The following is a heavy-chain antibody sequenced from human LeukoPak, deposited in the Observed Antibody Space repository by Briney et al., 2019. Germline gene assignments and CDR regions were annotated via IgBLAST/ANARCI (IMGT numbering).Heavy chain of an antibody. D-gene: IGHD1-1*01. V-gene: IGHV1-69*13. CDR3: ARVQLERHLPDY. CDR1: GGTFSSYA. J-gene: IGHJ4*02. CDR2: IIPIFGTA. Sequence: TVKVSCKASGGTFSSYAISWVRQAPGQGLEWMGGIIPIFGTANYAQKFQGRVTITADESTSTAYMELSSLRSEDTAVYYCARVQLERHLPDYWGQGTLVTVSS.